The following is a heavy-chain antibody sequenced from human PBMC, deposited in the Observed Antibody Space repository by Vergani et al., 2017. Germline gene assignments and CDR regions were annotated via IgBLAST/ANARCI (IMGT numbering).Heavy chain of an antibody. D-gene: IGHD4-17*01. V-gene: IGHV4-39*07. CDR2: IYYSGST. J-gene: IGHJ4*02. CDR3: ARVDYGDPKNDY. Sequence: QLQLQESGPGLVKSSETLFLTCTVSGGSISSSTYYWGWIRQPPRKGLEWIGSIYYSGSTYYNPSLKSRVTISVDTSKNQFSLKLSSVTAADTAVYYCARVDYGDPKNDYWGQGTLVTVSS. CDR1: GGSISSSTYY.